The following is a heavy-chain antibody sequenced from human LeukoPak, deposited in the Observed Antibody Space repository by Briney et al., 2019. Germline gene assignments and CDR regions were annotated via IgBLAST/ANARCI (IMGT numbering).Heavy chain of an antibody. CDR2: TYYRSKWYN. J-gene: IGHJ4*02. D-gene: IGHD3-22*01. CDR1: GDSVSSNSAA. CDR3: ARMTYYYDSSGYYVNDY. Sequence: QTLSLTCAISGDSVSSNSAAWNWIRQSPSRGLEWLGRTYYRSKWYNDYAVSVKSRITINPDTSKNQFSLQLNSVTPEDTAVYYCARMTYYYDSSGYYVNDYWGQGTLVTVSS. V-gene: IGHV6-1*01.